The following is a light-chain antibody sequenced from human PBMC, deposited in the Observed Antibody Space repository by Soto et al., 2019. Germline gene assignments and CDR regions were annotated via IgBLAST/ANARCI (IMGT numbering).Light chain of an antibody. CDR1: QSIGNW. J-gene: IGKJ5*01. Sequence: DIQMTQSPSTLSGSVGDRVTITCRASQSIGNWLAWYQQKPGKAPKLLIYDASSLQSGVPSRFSGSGSGTEFTLTISSLQPEDFATYYCLQHNSYPSITFGQGTRLEIK. V-gene: IGKV1-5*01. CDR2: DAS. CDR3: LQHNSYPSIT.